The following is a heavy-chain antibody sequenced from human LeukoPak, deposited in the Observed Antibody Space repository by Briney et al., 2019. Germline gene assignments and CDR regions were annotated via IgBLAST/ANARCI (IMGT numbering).Heavy chain of an antibody. D-gene: IGHD6-13*01. V-gene: IGHV3-53*01. CDR2: IYSGGST. CDR1: GFTVSSNY. Sequence: GGSLRLSCAASGFTVSSNYMSWVRQAPGKGLEWVSVIYSGGSTYYADSVKGRFTISRDNSKNTLYLQMNSPRAEDTAVYYCARERQQLGFDYWGQGTLVTVSS. CDR3: ARERQQLGFDY. J-gene: IGHJ4*02.